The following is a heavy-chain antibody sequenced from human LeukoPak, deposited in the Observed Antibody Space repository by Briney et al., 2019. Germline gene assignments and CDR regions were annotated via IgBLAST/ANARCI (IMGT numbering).Heavy chain of an antibody. V-gene: IGHV5-10-1*01. CDR1: GYSFTSYW. J-gene: IGHJ3*02. Sequence: GESLKISCKGSGYSFTSYWISWVRQMPGKGLEWMGRIDPSGSYTNYSPSFQGHVTISADKYISNAYLQWSSLKASDTAMYYCARALGAAGFPDAFDIWGQGTMVTVSS. D-gene: IGHD6-13*01. CDR2: IDPSGSYT. CDR3: ARALGAAGFPDAFDI.